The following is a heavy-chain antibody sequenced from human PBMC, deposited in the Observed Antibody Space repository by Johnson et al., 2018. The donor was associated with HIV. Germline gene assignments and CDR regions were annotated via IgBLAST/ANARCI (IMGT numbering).Heavy chain of an antibody. CDR2: IWYDGSNK. V-gene: IGHV3-33*03. Sequence: QVQLVESGGGLVQPGGSLRLSCAASGFTFSSYGMHWVLQAPGKGLEWVAVIWYDGSNKYYADSVKGRFTISRDNAKNSLYLQMNSLRAEDTAVYYCATFGGGSFHAFDIWGQGTMVTVSS. CDR3: ATFGGGSFHAFDI. J-gene: IGHJ3*02. D-gene: IGHD1-26*01. CDR1: GFTFSSYG.